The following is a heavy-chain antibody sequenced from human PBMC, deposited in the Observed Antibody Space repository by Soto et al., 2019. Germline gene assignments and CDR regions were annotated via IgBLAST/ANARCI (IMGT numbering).Heavy chain of an antibody. Sequence: SETLSLTCSVPGGSINNSTSFWGWLRQSPGEGLEWIATINYRWPAEYNPSLKSRVTISVDRSRNVLSLQMNYVTAPDTAVYYCANYFMSRPWFDTWGQGTLVTVSS. CDR2: INYRWPA. V-gene: IGHV4-39*02. CDR3: ANYFMSRPWFDT. J-gene: IGHJ5*02. D-gene: IGHD6-6*01. CDR1: GGSINNSTSF.